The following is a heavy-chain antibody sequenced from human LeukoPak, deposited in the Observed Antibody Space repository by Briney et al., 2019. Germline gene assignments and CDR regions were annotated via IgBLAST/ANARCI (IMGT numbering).Heavy chain of an antibody. D-gene: IGHD2/OR15-2a*01. V-gene: IGHV3-23*01. J-gene: IGHJ3*02. CDR2: ISSSGGNT. CDR3: VKGRDHDTFPDAFDI. Sequence: PGGSLRLSCAVTGFTFSSYGMSWVRQAPGKGLEWVSAISSSGGNTYYADSVKGRFIISRDSSKNTLYLQMSSLRVEDTAVFHCVKGRDHDTFPDAFDIWGQGTMVTVSS. CDR1: GFTFSSYG.